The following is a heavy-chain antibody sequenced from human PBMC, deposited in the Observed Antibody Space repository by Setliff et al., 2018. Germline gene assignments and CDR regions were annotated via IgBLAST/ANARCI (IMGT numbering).Heavy chain of an antibody. D-gene: IGHD6-13*01. CDR3: ATVRTRAHHPGIAAAGYNWFDP. CDR2: FDPEDGET. Sequence: ASVKVSCKVSGYTLTELSMHWVRQAPGKGLEWMGGFDPEDGETIYAQKFQGRVTMTEDTSTDTAYMELSSLRSEDTAVYYCATVRTRAHHPGIAAAGYNWFDPWGQGTLVATSS. V-gene: IGHV1-24*01. J-gene: IGHJ5*02. CDR1: GYTLTELS.